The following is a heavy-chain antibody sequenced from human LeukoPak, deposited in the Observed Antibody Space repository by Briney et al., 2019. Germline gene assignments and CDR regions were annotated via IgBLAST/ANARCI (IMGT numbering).Heavy chain of an antibody. CDR3: ARDKSPPSSMAARLSMNWFDP. J-gene: IGHJ5*02. CDR1: GFTFSSPN. D-gene: IGHD6-6*01. CDR2: ISSTSTYI. Sequence: GGSLRLSCAASGFTFSSPNMNWVRQAPGKGLEWVSSISSTSTYIFYADSVRGRFTISRDNAKNSLYLQMNSLRAEDTAMYYCARDKSPPSSMAARLSMNWFDPWGQGTLVTVSS. V-gene: IGHV3-21*01.